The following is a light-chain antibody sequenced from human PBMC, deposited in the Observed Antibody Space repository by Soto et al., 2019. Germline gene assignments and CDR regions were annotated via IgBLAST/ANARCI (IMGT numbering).Light chain of an antibody. CDR2: AAS. Sequence: DIQMTQSPSSLSASVGDRVTITCRASQSISSYLNWYQQKPGKAPKLLIYAASSLQSGVPSRFSGSGSGTDFTLTISSLQSEDFATYYCHQGYSTPQTFGQGTKVDIK. CDR1: QSISSY. V-gene: IGKV1-39*01. CDR3: HQGYSTPQT. J-gene: IGKJ1*01.